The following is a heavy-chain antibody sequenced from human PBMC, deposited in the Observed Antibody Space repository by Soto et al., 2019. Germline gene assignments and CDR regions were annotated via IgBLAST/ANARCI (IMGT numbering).Heavy chain of an antibody. CDR1: GGTFSSHA. J-gene: IGHJ6*02. Sequence: GASVKVSCKASGGTFSSHAISWVRQAPGQGLEWMGGIIPIFGTANYAQKFQGRVTITADESTSTAYMELSSLRSEDTAVYYCARYEDTGYSSPIPPYGMDVWGQGTTVTV. CDR3: ARYEDTGYSSPIPPYGMDV. D-gene: IGHD6-13*01. CDR2: IIPIFGTA. V-gene: IGHV1-69*13.